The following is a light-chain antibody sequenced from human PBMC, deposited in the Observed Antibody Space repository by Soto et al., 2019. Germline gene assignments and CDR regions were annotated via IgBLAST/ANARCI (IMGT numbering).Light chain of an antibody. CDR2: DVS. J-gene: IGKJ5*01. CDR3: QQYNNWPFS. V-gene: IGKV3-15*01. CDR1: QGVTTN. Sequence: MVMRQSADNRSVSPGERATLTCRAGQGVTTNFVWYQQKSGQSPRLLIYDVSIRATGVPARFSATGSETDFTLTISGLQSGDSAVYFCQQYNNWPFSFGQGTRLEIK.